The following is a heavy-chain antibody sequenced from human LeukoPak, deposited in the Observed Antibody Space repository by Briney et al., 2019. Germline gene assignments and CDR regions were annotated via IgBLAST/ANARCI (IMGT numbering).Heavy chain of an antibody. J-gene: IGHJ4*02. V-gene: IGHV3-15*01. CDR1: GFIFSNAW. CDR3: AKEIRRYTAPN. CDR2: IKSKTDGGTT. D-gene: IGHD1-14*01. Sequence: GGSLRLSCAASGFIFSNAWMSWVRQAPGKGLEWVGRIKSKTDGGTTDYAAPVKGRFPISRDDSKNTLYLQMNSLRAEDTAVYYCAKEIRRYTAPNWGQGTLVTVSS.